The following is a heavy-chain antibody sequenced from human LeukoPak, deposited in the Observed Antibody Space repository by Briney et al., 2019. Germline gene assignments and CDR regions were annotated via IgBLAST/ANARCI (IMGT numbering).Heavy chain of an antibody. Sequence: ASVNVSCKASGYTFTGYYMXXXRQAPXXGXXXXXXXNPXXGXXNXXXKFXGXXXXXXDTSISTAYMELSRLRSDDTAVYYCARDLGHMGIAARDPGYWGQGTLVTVSS. D-gene: IGHD6-6*01. CDR3: ARDLGHMGIAARDPGY. CDR1: GYTFTGYY. V-gene: IGHV1-2*02. CDR2: XNPXXGXX. J-gene: IGHJ4*02.